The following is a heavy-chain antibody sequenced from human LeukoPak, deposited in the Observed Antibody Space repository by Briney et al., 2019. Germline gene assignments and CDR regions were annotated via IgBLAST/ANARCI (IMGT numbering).Heavy chain of an antibody. V-gene: IGHV5-51*01. CDR1: GYSFTDYW. CDR2: IYPGDSDT. Sequence: GESLKISCQTAGYSFTDYWIGWVRQMPGKGLEWMGIIYPGDSDTRYSPSFQGQVTISADKSIGTAYLQWSLKASDTAIYYCARSDQLRWFGEPRRPFYYGMDVWGQGATVTVS. D-gene: IGHD3-10*01. CDR3: ARSDQLRWFGEPRRPFYYGMDV. J-gene: IGHJ6*02.